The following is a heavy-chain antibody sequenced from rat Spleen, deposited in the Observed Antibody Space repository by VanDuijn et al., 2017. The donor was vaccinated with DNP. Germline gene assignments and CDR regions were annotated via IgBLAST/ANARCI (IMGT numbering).Heavy chain of an antibody. Sequence: EVQLVESGGGLVQPGRSLKLSCAASGFTFNNYWMTWIRQAPKKGLEWVATISYDRSSTHYRDSVKGRFTISRDNAENTVYLQMSSLRSEDTATYYCASWAPIAPLSTSNYWGQGVMVTVSS. CDR3: ASWAPIAPLSTSNY. D-gene: IGHD1-2*01. CDR1: GFTFNNYW. CDR2: ISYDRSST. J-gene: IGHJ2*01. V-gene: IGHV5-7*01.